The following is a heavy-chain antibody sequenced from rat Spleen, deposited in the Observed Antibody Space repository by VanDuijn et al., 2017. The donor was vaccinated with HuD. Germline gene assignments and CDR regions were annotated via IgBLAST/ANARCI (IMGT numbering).Heavy chain of an antibody. CDR2: MWSDGDT. V-gene: IGHV2-1*01. CDR3: TSPFRWFAY. J-gene: IGHJ3*01. Sequence: QVQLKESGPGLVQPSETLSLTCTVSGFSLISNSVHWIRQPPGKGLEWMGVMWSDGDTSYNSALKSRLSISRDTSKSQVFLKMNSLQTEDTAIYFCTSPFRWFAYWGQGTLVTVSS. CDR1: GFSLISNS.